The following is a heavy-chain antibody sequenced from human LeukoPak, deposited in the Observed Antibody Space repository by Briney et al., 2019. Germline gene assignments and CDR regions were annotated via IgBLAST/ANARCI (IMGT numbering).Heavy chain of an antibody. J-gene: IGHJ3*02. CDR2: IYTSGST. CDR1: GGSISSYY. D-gene: IGHD2-21*02. CDR3: ARVAYCGGDCYFAFDI. Sequence: SSETLSLTCTVSGGSISSYYWSWIRQPAGKGLEWIGRIYTSGSTNYNPSLKSRVTISVDTSKNQFSLKLSSVTAADTAVYYCARVAYCGGDCYFAFDIWGQGTMVTVSS. V-gene: IGHV4-4*07.